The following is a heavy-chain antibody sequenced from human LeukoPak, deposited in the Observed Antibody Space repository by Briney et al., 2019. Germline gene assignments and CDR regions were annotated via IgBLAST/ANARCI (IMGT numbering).Heavy chain of an antibody. D-gene: IGHD2-15*01. CDR3: VRGVVAAAYYYYYMDV. V-gene: IGHV4-34*01. J-gene: IGHJ6*03. CDR1: GGSFSGYY. Sequence: SETLSLTCAVYGGSFSGYYWSWIRQPPGKGLEWIGEINHSGSTNYNPSLKSRVTISVVTSKNQFSLKLSSVTAADTAVYYCVRGVVAAAYYYYYMDVWGKGTTVTVSS. CDR2: INHSGST.